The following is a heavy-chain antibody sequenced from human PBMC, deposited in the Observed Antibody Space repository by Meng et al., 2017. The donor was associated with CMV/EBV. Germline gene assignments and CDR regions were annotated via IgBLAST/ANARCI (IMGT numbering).Heavy chain of an antibody. V-gene: IGHV4-4*07. CDR3: AREIVVVPAAIDNWFDP. D-gene: IGHD2-2*02. CDR1: GGSTSSYD. J-gene: IGHJ5*02. Sequence: GQLQESGPGLVKPSAPLALTGTVPGGSTSSYDGSWSRQPAGKGLEWIGRIYTSGSTNYNPSLKSRVTMSVDTSKNQFSLKLSPVTAADTAVYYCAREIVVVPAAIDNWFDPWGQGTLVTVSS. CDR2: IYTSGST.